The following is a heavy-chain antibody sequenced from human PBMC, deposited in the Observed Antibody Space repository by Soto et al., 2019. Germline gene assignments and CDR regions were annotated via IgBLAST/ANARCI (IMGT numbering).Heavy chain of an antibody. J-gene: IGHJ4*02. CDR1: GYIFSSYW. CDR3: ARRGTYSSGWDY. CDR2: THGGDANN. Sequence: EVQLVPSGAEGKKPGESLKISCKGSGYIFSSYWIGWVRQMPGKGLEWMGITHGGDANNRYSPSFEGQVTISTDKSITTAYLQWSSLKASDTAMYYCARRGTYSSGWDYWGQGTLVTVSS. V-gene: IGHV5-51*01. D-gene: IGHD6-19*01.